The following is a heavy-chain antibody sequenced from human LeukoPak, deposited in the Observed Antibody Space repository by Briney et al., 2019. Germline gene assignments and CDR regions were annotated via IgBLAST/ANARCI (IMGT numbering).Heavy chain of an antibody. D-gene: IGHD2-2*01. CDR2: FDPEDGET. V-gene: IGHV1-24*01. CDR3: ATAWAYCSSTSCSFDY. CDR1: GYTLTELS. J-gene: IGHJ4*02. Sequence: ASVKVSCKVSGYTLTELSMHWVRQAPGKGLEWMGGFDPEDGETIYAQKFQGRVTMTEDTSTDTAYMGLSSLRSEDTAVYYCATAWAYCSSTSCSFDYWGQGTLVTVSS.